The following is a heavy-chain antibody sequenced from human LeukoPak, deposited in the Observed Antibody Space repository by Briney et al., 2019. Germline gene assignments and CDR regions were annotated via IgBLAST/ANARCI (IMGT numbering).Heavy chain of an antibody. CDR2: IYYSRST. V-gene: IGHV4-59*12. CDR1: GGSISSYY. Sequence: SETLSLTCTVSGGSISSYYWSWIRQPPGKGLEWIGYIYYSRSTNYNPSLKSRVTISVDTSKNQFSLKLSSVTAADTAVYYCAREGYKKWFDPWGQGTLVTVSS. CDR3: AREGYKKWFDP. J-gene: IGHJ5*02. D-gene: IGHD1-14*01.